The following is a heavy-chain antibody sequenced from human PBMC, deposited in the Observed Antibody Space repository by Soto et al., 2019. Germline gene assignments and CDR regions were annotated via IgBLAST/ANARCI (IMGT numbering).Heavy chain of an antibody. CDR3: ARELCSGGSCYSVDY. V-gene: IGHV3-66*01. CDR1: GFTVSSNY. D-gene: IGHD2-15*01. CDR2: IYSGGST. J-gene: IGHJ4*02. Sequence: LRLSCAASGFTVSSNYMSWVRQAPGKGLEWVSVIYSGGSTYYADSVKGRFTISRDNSKNTLYLQMNSLRAEDTAVYYCARELCSGGSCYSVDYWGQGTLVTVSS.